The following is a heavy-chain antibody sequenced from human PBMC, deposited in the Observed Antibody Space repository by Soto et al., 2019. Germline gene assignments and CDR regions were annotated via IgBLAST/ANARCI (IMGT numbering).Heavy chain of an antibody. V-gene: IGHV3-23*01. CDR1: GFTFDNYA. D-gene: IGHD3-3*01. J-gene: IGHJ4*02. CDR3: AKVGDYDFWSGYPFFDY. Sequence: AGSLRLSCVASGFTFDNYAMGWVRQAPGKGLEWVSGVSGSGDSTYYADSVKGRFTISRDNSKNTAFLQISSLRAEDTATYFCAKVGDYDFWSGYPFFDYWGQGTPVTVSS. CDR2: VSGSGDST.